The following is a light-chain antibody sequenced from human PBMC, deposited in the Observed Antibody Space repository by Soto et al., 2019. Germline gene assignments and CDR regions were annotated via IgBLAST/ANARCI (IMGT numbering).Light chain of an antibody. Sequence: DIQMTQSPSSLSASVGDRVTITCRATQSINTWLAWYQQKPGKAPKLLIYKASTLESGVPSRFSGSGAGTEFTLTISSLQPDDSATYYCQHYNSYSGDTFGGGTKVELK. V-gene: IGKV1-5*03. J-gene: IGKJ4*01. CDR1: QSINTW. CDR2: KAS. CDR3: QHYNSYSGDT.